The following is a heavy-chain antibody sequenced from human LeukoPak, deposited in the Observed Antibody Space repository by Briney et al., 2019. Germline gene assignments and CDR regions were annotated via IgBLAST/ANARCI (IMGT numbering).Heavy chain of an antibody. CDR1: GYTFTGYF. J-gene: IGHJ4*02. V-gene: IGHV1-2*02. D-gene: IGHD3-22*01. CDR3: ARRKYYYDSSGYSFDY. Sequence: ASVKVSCKASGYTFTGYFMHWVRQAPGQGLEWMGWINPNSGGTNYARTFQGRVTMTRDTSISTAYMELSRLRSDDTAVYYCARRKYYYDSSGYSFDYWGQGTLVTVSS. CDR2: INPNSGGT.